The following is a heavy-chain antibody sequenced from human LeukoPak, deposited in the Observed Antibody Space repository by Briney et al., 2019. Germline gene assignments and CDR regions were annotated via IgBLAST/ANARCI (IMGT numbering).Heavy chain of an antibody. CDR2: INPNSGGT. V-gene: IGHV1-2*06. J-gene: IGHJ5*02. D-gene: IGHD6-19*01. CDR1: GYTFTGYY. CDR3: ATHHGCSSGWLRFDP. Sequence: GASVKVSCKASGYTFTGYYMHWVRPAPGQGLEWMGRINPNSGGTNYAQKFQGRVTMTEDTSTDTAYMELSSLRSEDTAVYYCATHHGCSSGWLRFDPWGQGTLVTVSS.